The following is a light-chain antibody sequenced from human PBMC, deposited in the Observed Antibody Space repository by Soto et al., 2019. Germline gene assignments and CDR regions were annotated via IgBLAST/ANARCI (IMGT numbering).Light chain of an antibody. CDR3: QQYDSSPWT. CDR1: QSVSNSF. J-gene: IGKJ1*01. CDR2: GAP. Sequence: EIVLTQSPGTLSLSPGERATLSCRASQSVSNSFLAWYQRIPGQSPRLLIYGAPRRATGIPDRFIGSGSGTAFALTISRLEPEDFGMYYCQQYDSSPWTFGQGTKVELK. V-gene: IGKV3-20*01.